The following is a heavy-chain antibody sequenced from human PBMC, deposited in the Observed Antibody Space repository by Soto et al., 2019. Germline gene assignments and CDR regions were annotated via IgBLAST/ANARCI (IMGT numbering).Heavy chain of an antibody. CDR1: GFTFDDYG. CDR2: IYSGGST. J-gene: IGHJ4*02. CDR3: ARSPYSYGPIDY. V-gene: IGHV3-66*01. D-gene: IGHD5-18*01. Sequence: GGSLRLSCAASGFTFDDYGMSWARQAPGKGLEWVLVIYSGGSTYYADSVKGRFTISRDNSKNTLYLQMNSLRAEDTAVYYCARSPYSYGPIDYWGQGTLVTVSS.